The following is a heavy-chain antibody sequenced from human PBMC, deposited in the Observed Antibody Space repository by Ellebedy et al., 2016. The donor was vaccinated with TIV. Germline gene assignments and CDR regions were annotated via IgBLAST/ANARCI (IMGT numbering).Heavy chain of an antibody. V-gene: IGHV3-7*01. CDR2: IKYDGTER. J-gene: IGHJ6*02. CDR3: AKTGVVITTHYVMDV. CDR1: GFTFGDYW. D-gene: IGHD3-3*01. Sequence: PGGSLRLSCAASGFTFGDYWMSWVRQAPGKGLEWVANIKYDGTERYYVDSMKGRFTISRDNTKNTLYLQMNSLRAEDTAVYYCAKTGVVITTHYVMDVWGQGTTVTVSS.